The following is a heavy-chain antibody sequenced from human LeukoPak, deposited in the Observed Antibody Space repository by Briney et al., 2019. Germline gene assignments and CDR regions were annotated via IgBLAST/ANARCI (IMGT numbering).Heavy chain of an antibody. CDR1: AFTLSSNY. CDR3: ARGAYGWFGELTTYDY. CDR2: IYSGGST. V-gene: IGHV3-53*01. Sequence: GGSLRLSCAASAFTLSSNYMSWVRQAPGKGLEWDSVIYSGGSTYYADSVKGRFTISRDNSKNTLYLQMNSLRAEDTAVYYCARGAYGWFGELTTYDYWGQGTLVTVSS. J-gene: IGHJ4*02. D-gene: IGHD3-10*01.